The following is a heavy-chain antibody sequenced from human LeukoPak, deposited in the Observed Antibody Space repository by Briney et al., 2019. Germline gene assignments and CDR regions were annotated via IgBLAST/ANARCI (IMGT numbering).Heavy chain of an antibody. CDR2: INPSGGST. CDR3: ARDLCSSTSCYFNSGMDV. V-gene: IGHV1-46*01. Sequence: ASVKVSCKASGYTFTSYYMHWVRQAPGQGLEWMGIINPSGGSTSYAQKFQGRVTMTRDTSTSTVYMELSSLRSEDTAVYYCARDLCSSTSCYFNSGMDVWGKGTTVTVSS. J-gene: IGHJ6*04. CDR1: GYTFTSYY. D-gene: IGHD2-2*01.